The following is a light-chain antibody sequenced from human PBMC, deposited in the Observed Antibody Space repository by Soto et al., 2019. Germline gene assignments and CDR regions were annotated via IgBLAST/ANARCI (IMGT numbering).Light chain of an antibody. Sequence: DIQMTQSPSSLSASVGDTVTITCRASQNIDIYLNWYQQKPGTAPKVLISGASNLQRGVPSRFSGSGSGTDLTLTINNVQPEDFATYFCQQTFNSPPWTFGQGTKVDIK. V-gene: IGKV1-39*01. CDR3: QQTFNSPPWT. CDR2: GAS. CDR1: QNIDIY. J-gene: IGKJ1*01.